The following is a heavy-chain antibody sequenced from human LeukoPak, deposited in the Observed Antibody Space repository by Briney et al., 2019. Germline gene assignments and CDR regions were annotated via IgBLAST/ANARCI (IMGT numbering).Heavy chain of an antibody. J-gene: IGHJ2*01. CDR3: AKDSAYWYFDL. CDR2: ISFDGSDK. V-gene: IGHV3-30*18. CDR1: GFTFSTSG. Sequence: PGGSLRLSCAASGFTFSTSGMHWVRQAPGKGLEWVAVISFDGSDKYYADSVKGRFTISRDNSKNTLCLQMNSLRAEDTAVYYCAKDSAYWYFDLWGRGTLVTVSS. D-gene: IGHD3-10*01.